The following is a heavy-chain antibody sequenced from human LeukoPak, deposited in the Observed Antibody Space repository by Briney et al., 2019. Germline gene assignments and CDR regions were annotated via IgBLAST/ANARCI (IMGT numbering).Heavy chain of an antibody. Sequence: ASVKVSCKASGYTFTSYAMHWVRQAPGQRLEWMGWINAGNGNTKYSQEFQGRVTITRDTSASTAYMELSSLRSEDMAVYYCARVVRGSYNALFDYWGQGTLVTVSS. CDR3: ARVVRGSYNALFDY. D-gene: IGHD1-26*01. V-gene: IGHV1-3*03. CDR2: INAGNGNT. J-gene: IGHJ4*02. CDR1: GYTFTSYA.